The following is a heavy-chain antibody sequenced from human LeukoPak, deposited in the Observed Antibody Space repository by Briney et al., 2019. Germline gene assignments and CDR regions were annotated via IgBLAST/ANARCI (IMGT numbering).Heavy chain of an antibody. CDR1: GFTFDDYA. Sequence: GGSLRPSCAASGFTFDDYAMHWVRQAPGKGLEWVSGISWNSGSIGYADSVKGRFTISRDNAKNSLYLQMNSLRAEDTALYYCAKGYSSVNIESPFDYWGQGTLVTVSS. J-gene: IGHJ4*02. CDR2: ISWNSGSI. CDR3: AKGYSSVNIESPFDY. D-gene: IGHD6-19*01. V-gene: IGHV3-9*01.